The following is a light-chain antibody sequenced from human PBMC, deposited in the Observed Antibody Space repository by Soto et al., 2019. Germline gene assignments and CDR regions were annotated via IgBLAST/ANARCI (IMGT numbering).Light chain of an antibody. CDR3: QQYGSSPPT. CDR1: QSVSTNY. J-gene: IGKJ1*01. Sequence: EIVLTQSPGTLSLSPGERATLSCRTSQSVSTNYLAWYQRKPGPAPRLLIYGASSRATDIPARFSGSGSGTDFTLTITRRRPEDFVVYYCQQYGSSPPTFGQGTKVEIK. CDR2: GAS. V-gene: IGKV3-20*01.